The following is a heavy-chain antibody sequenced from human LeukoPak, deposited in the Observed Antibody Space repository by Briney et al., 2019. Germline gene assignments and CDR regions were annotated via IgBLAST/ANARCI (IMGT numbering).Heavy chain of an antibody. J-gene: IGHJ4*02. V-gene: IGHV5-51*01. CDR2: IYPSDSDT. D-gene: IGHD6-13*01. Sequence: GESLKISCKGSGYSFTTYWIGWVRQMPGKGLEWMGIIYPSDSDTGYSPSFQGQVTISADKSISTAYLQWSSLKASDTAMYYCARRERYSSSWYFDCWGQGTLVTVSS. CDR3: ARRERYSSSWYFDC. CDR1: GYSFTTYW.